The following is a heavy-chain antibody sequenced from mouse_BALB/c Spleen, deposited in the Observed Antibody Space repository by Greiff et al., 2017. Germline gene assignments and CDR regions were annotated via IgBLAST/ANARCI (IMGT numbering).Heavy chain of an antibody. V-gene: IGHV14-1*02. Sequence: VQLKQSGAELVRPGALVKLSCKASGFNIKDYYMHWVKQRPEQGLEWIGWIDPENGNTIYDPKFQGKASITADTSSNTAYLQLSSLTSEDTAVYYCARSRGDYGFAYWGQGTLVTVSA. J-gene: IGHJ3*01. CDR3: ARSRGDYGFAY. CDR2: IDPENGNT. D-gene: IGHD2-4*01. CDR1: GFNIKDYY.